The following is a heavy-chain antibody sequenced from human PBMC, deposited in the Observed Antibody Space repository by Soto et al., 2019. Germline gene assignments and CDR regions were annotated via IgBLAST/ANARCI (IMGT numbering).Heavy chain of an antibody. CDR1: EVTFSSYE. CDR2: ISSSGTTI. CDR3: VRFGGAAAGPGDY. D-gene: IGHD6-13*01. V-gene: IGHV3-48*03. Sequence: PGGSLRLSCVASEVTFSSYEMNWVRQAPGKGLEWVSYISSSGTTIYYTDSVKGRFTISRDNAKKSLYLQMNSLRAEDTAVYYCVRFGGAAAGPGDYWGHGTLVTVSS. J-gene: IGHJ4*01.